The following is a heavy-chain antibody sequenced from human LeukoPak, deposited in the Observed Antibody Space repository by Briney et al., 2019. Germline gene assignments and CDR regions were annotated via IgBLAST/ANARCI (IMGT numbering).Heavy chain of an antibody. J-gene: IGHJ4*02. CDR1: GYTFTSYG. CDR3: ASERGYCSGGSCYLFN. V-gene: IGHV1-18*01. Sequence: GASVKVSCKASGYTFTSYGISWVRQAPGQGLEWMGWISAYNGNTNYAQKLQGRVTMTTDTSTSTAYVELRSLRSEDTAGYYCASERGYCSGGSCYLFNWGQGTLVTVSS. D-gene: IGHD2-15*01. CDR2: ISAYNGNT.